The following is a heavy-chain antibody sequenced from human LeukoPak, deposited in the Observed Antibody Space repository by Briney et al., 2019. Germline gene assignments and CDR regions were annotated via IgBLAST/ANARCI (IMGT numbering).Heavy chain of an antibody. CDR3: ARRRYYDGSGFSNAFDI. CDR1: GGSISTYY. CDR2: IYYSGST. V-gene: IGHV4-59*08. J-gene: IGHJ3*02. Sequence: PSETLSLTCTASGGSISTYYWSWIRQPPGKGLEWIGYIYYSGSTNYNPSLKSRVTISVDMSKNHFSLKLRSVTAADTAVYYCARRRYYDGSGFSNAFDIWGQGTMVTVSS. D-gene: IGHD3-22*01.